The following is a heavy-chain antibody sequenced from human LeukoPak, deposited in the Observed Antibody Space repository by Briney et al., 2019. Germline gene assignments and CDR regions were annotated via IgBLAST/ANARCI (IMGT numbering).Heavy chain of an antibody. V-gene: IGHV1-46*01. Sequence: ASVKVSCKASGYTFTSYYMHWVLQAPGQGLEWMGIINPSGGSTSYAQKFQGRVTMTRDTSTSTVYMELSSLRSEDTAVYYCARVWGSYRPFDYWGQGTLVTVSS. CDR1: GYTFTSYY. CDR2: INPSGGST. D-gene: IGHD3-16*02. J-gene: IGHJ4*02. CDR3: ARVWGSYRPFDY.